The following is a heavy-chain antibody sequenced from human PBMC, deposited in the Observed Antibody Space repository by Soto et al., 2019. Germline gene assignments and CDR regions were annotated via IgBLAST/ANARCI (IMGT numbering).Heavy chain of an antibody. CDR2: IYYSGST. J-gene: IGHJ5*02. Sequence: QVQLQESGPGLVKPSETLSLTCTVSGGSIRSYYWSWIRQPPGKGLEWIGSIYYSGSTNYKPSLENRYTSXVDTSKNQFSLKLNSVTAADTAVYYCASQGGWFDPWGQGTLVTVSS. V-gene: IGHV4-59*08. CDR3: ASQGGWFDP. CDR1: GGSIRSYY. D-gene: IGHD1-26*01.